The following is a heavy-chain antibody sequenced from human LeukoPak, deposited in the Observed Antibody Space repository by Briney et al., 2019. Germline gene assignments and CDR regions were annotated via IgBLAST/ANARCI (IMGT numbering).Heavy chain of an antibody. Sequence: SETLSLTCAVSGGSISSGGYSWSWIRQPPGKGLEWIGYIYYSGSTYFNPSLKSRVTISVDTSKNQFSLKLSSVTAADTAVYYCASLYYYFDYWGQGTLVTVSS. CDR3: ASLYYYFDY. D-gene: IGHD1-26*01. CDR2: IYYSGST. CDR1: GGSISSGGYS. J-gene: IGHJ4*02. V-gene: IGHV4-30-4*07.